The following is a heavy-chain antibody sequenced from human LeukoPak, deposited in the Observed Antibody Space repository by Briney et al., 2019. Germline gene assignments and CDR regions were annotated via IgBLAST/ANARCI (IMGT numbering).Heavy chain of an antibody. D-gene: IGHD3-22*01. CDR3: ARRPYSDTSGRLSDV. CDR1: GFAFSSYN. V-gene: IGHV3-48*02. CDR2: IGSSGSPT. Sequence: GGSLRLSCAAAGFAFSSYNMNWVRQAPGKGLEWISYIGSSGSPTHYADSVGGRFTISRDNAKNSLYLQMNSLRDEDTAVYFCARRPYSDTSGRLSDVWGQGTTVTVSS. J-gene: IGHJ6*02.